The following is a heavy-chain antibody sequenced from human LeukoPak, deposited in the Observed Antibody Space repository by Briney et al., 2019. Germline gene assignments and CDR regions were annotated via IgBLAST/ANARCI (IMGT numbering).Heavy chain of an antibody. V-gene: IGHV4-34*01. Sequence: SETLSLTCAVYGGSFSGYYWSWIRQPPGKGLEWIGEINHSGSTNYNPSLKSRVTISVDTSKNQFSLKLSSVTAADTAVYYCASHGRGYSSGADYWDQGTLVTVSS. CDR2: INHSGST. CDR1: GGSFSGYY. J-gene: IGHJ4*02. CDR3: ASHGRGYSSGADY. D-gene: IGHD5-18*01.